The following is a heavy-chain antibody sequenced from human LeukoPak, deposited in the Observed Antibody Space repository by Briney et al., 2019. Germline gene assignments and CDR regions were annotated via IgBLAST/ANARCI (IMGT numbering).Heavy chain of an antibody. Sequence: GGSLRLSCAASGFTFDDYGISWVRQAPGKGLEWVSGINWNGGSTSYADSVKGRFAISRDNARNSLYLQMNSLRAEDTALYYCARDKGSQYSSSSYFDYWGQGTLVTVSA. V-gene: IGHV3-20*04. CDR2: INWNGGST. CDR1: GFTFDDYG. J-gene: IGHJ4*02. D-gene: IGHD6-13*01. CDR3: ARDKGSQYSSSSYFDY.